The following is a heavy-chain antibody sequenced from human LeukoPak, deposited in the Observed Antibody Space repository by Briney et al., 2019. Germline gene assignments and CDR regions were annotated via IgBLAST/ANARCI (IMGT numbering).Heavy chain of an antibody. CDR3: AKVRPVYGSGSHTGGDY. CDR2: ISSSSSTI. D-gene: IGHD3-10*01. V-gene: IGHV3-48*01. CDR1: GFTVSSYS. J-gene: IGHJ4*02. Sequence: GGSLRLSCAASGFTVSSYSMNWVRQAPGKGLEWVSYISSSSSTIYYADSVKGRFTISRDNSKNTLYLQMNSLRAEDTAVYYCAKVRPVYGSGSHTGGDYWGQGTLVTVSS.